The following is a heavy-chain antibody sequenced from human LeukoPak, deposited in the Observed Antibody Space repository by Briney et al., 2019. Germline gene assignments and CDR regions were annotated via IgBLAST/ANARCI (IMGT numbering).Heavy chain of an antibody. CDR2: IIPIFGTA. V-gene: IGHV1-69*05. CDR1: GGTFSSYA. D-gene: IGHD4-17*01. Sequence: SVKASCKASGGTFSSYAISWVRQAPGQGLEWMGGIIPIFGTANYAQKFQGRVTITTDESTSTAYMELSSLRSEDTAVYYCARGGMVTVTTTGNFDYWGQGTLVTVSS. J-gene: IGHJ4*02. CDR3: ARGGMVTVTTTGNFDY.